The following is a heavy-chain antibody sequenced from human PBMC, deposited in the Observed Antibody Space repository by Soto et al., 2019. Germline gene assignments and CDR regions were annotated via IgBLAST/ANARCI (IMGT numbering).Heavy chain of an antibody. V-gene: IGHV4-59*11. CDR2: TSSTGST. J-gene: IGHJ5*01. Sequence: SETLSLTCTVSGDSMSRHYWSWLRQPPGKGLEWIGYTSSTGSTHYNTSLRSRVTISPDTSKKQFSLNLNSVTAADTAVYYCARNTGWYLHDSWGQGTLVTVSS. D-gene: IGHD6-19*01. CDR1: GDSMSRHY. CDR3: ARNTGWYLHDS.